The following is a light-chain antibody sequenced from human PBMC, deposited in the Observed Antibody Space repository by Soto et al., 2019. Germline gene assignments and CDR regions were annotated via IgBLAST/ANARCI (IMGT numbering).Light chain of an antibody. J-gene: IGKJ1*01. Sequence: IVMTQSPATLSVSPGERATLSCRASQSVSSNLVWYQQKPGQAPRLLIYSASIRPAGIPARFSAFGSGTDFTLTIRSLQSEDFAVYYCQHYDGWPPMFGQGTKVEIK. CDR3: QHYDGWPPM. CDR1: QSVSSN. CDR2: SAS. V-gene: IGKV3-15*01.